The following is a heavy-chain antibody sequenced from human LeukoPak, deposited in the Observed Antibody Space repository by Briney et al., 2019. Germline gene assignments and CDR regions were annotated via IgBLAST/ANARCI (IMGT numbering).Heavy chain of an antibody. CDR1: GGSISSGDYY. CDR3: ATKPEPAGTAFDF. V-gene: IGHV4-31*03. Sequence: PSETLSLTCTVSGGSISSGDYYWSWIRHPPGKGLEWIGYIFYSGSTYYNPSLKSRVTISLDTSKNQFSLKLTSVTAADTAVYYCATKPEPAGTAFDFWGQGTMVTVSS. D-gene: IGHD6-13*01. J-gene: IGHJ3*01. CDR2: IFYSGST.